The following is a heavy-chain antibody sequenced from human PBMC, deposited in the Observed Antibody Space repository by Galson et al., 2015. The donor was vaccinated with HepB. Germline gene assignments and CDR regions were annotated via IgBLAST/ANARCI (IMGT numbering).Heavy chain of an antibody. CDR2: IKQDGSEK. V-gene: IGHV3-7*01. J-gene: IGHJ6*02. CDR3: ARVADSGYYGMDV. Sequence: LRLSCAASGFTFSSYWMSWVRQAPGKGLEWVANIKQDGSEKYYVDSVKGRFTISRDNAKNSLYLQMNSLRAEDTAVYYCARVADSGYYGMDVWGQGTTVTVSS. D-gene: IGHD1-26*01. CDR1: GFTFSSYW.